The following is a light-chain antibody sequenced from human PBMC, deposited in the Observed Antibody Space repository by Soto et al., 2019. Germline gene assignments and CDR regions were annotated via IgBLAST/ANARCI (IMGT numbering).Light chain of an antibody. J-gene: IGLJ2*01. CDR3: CSYAGSRVV. V-gene: IGLV2-23*02. CDR2: EVS. CDR1: SSDVGSYNL. Sequence: QSVLTQPASVSGSPGQSITISCTGTSSDVGSYNLVSWYQQHPGKAPKLMIYEVSKRPSGVSNRFSGSKSGNTASLTISGLRAEDEADYYCCSYAGSRVVFGGGTKLTVL.